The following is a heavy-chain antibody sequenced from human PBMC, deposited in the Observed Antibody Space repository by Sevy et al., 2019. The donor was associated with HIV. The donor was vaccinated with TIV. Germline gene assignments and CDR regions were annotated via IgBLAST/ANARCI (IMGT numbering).Heavy chain of an antibody. Sequence: GGSLRLSCAASGFTFSSYGMQWVRQAPGKGLEWVAFIRYDGSNKYYADSVKGRFTISRDNSKNTLYLQMNSLRAEDTAVYYCAKDSGDFWSGYYNLYGMDVWGQGTTVTVSS. J-gene: IGHJ6*02. CDR2: IRYDGSNK. V-gene: IGHV3-30*02. CDR1: GFTFSSYG. D-gene: IGHD3-3*01. CDR3: AKDSGDFWSGYYNLYGMDV.